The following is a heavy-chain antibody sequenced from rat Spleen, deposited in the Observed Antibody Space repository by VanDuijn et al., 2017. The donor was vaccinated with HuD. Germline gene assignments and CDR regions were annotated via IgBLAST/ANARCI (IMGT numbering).Heavy chain of an antibody. J-gene: IGHJ3*01. V-gene: IGHV5S13*01. CDR1: GFTFTNYD. CDR2: ISTGGTNT. D-gene: IGHD4-3*01. Sequence: EVRLVESGGGLVQPGRSLKLSCAASGFTFTNYDMAWVRQAPTKGLEWIASISTGGTNTYYRGSVKGRFTISRDNARGTQYLQMDSLRSEDTATYYCARQDTSGYSNWFTYWGQGTLVTVSS. CDR3: ARQDTSGYSNWFTY.